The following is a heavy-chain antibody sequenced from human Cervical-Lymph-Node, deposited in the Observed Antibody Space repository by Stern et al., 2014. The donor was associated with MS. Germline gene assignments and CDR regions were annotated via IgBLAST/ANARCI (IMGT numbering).Heavy chain of an antibody. V-gene: IGHV1-69*01. CDR3: ARERSIHYPAFAP. Sequence: VQLVESGAEVKKPGSSVRVSCKASGGSFKSYAFNWLRQAPGQGLEWMGSIFPIVAKSTYAHTFQGRVTVTRAQATNTVYMELSFLTSEDTAVYYCARERSIHYPAFAPCGLVTLVPVSS. CDR2: IFPIVAKS. D-gene: IGHD3-10*01. J-gene: IGHJ5*02. CDR1: GGSFKSYA.